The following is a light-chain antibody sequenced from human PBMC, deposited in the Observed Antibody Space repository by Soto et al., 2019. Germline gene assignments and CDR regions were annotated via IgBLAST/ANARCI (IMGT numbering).Light chain of an antibody. CDR1: QSVSSSY. CDR2: GAS. Sequence: EIVLTQSPGTLSLSPGERATLSCRASQSVSSSYLAWYQQKPGPAPRLLIYGASSRATGIPDRVSGSGSGADFTLTISRLDPEYFAVFYCQQYEASPWTFGQGTKVEIK. J-gene: IGKJ1*01. CDR3: QQYEASPWT. V-gene: IGKV3-20*01.